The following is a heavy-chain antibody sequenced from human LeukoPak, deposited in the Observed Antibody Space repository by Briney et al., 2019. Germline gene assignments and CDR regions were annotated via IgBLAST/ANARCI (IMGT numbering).Heavy chain of an antibody. J-gene: IGHJ4*02. D-gene: IGHD6-6*01. CDR2: INPNSGGT. Sequence: ASVKVSCKASGYTFTCYYMHWVRQAPGQGLEWMGWINPNSGGTNYAQKFQGRVAMTRDTSISTAYMELSRLRSDDTAVYYCATSSSSDYFDYWGQGTLVTVSS. CDR1: GYTFTCYY. V-gene: IGHV1-2*02. CDR3: ATSSSSDYFDY.